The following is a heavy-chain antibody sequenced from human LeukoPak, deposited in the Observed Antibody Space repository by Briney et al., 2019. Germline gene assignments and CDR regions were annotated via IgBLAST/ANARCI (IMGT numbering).Heavy chain of an antibody. CDR3: ARDHESSGYPTSDY. Sequence: GGSLRLSCEASGFTFSSYTMTWVRQAPGKGLEWVSTIKGSAEATFYADSVKDRFTISRDNSKNTLYLQMNSLRADDTALYFCARDHESSGYPTSDYWGQGTRVTVSS. CDR2: IKGSAEAT. CDR1: GFTFSSYT. D-gene: IGHD3-22*01. J-gene: IGHJ4*02. V-gene: IGHV3-23*01.